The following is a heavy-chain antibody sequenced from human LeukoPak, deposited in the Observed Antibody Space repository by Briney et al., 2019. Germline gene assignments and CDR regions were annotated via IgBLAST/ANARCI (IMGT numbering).Heavy chain of an antibody. CDR3: AKFIVGATEGDFDY. CDR2: ISYDGSSK. V-gene: IGHV3-30*18. J-gene: IGHJ4*02. Sequence: GGSLRLSCAASGFTFSSFVMHWVRQAPGMGLEWVALISYDGSSKYYADSVKGRFTVSRDNSKNTLYLQMNSLRAEDTAVYYCAKFIVGATEGDFDYWGQGTLVTVSS. D-gene: IGHD1-26*01. CDR1: GFTFSSFV.